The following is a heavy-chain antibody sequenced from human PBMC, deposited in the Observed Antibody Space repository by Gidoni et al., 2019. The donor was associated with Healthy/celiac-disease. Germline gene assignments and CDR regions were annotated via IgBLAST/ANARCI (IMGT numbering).Heavy chain of an antibody. CDR3: ARISSRRRYSTYFDY. V-gene: IGHV2-70*01. CDR2: IDWDDDK. J-gene: IGHJ4*02. CDR1: GFSLSTSGMC. Sequence: QVTFRESGPALVKPTQTLTLTCTFSGFSLSTSGMCVSWIRQPPGKPLEWLALIDWDDDKYYSTSLKTRLTISKDTSKNQVVLTMTNMDPVDTATYYCARISSRRRYSTYFDYWGQGTLVTVSS. D-gene: IGHD6-13*01.